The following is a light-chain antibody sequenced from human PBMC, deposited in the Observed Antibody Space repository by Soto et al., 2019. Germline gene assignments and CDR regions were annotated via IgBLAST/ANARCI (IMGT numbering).Light chain of an antibody. Sequence: QLVLTQPPSVSEAPRQRVTISCSGSSSNIGNNAVNWYQQLPGKAPKLLIYYDDVLPSGVSARFSGSKSGTSASLAISGLQSEDEADYYCAAWDDSVNGPIFGGGTKVTVL. V-gene: IGLV1-36*01. CDR3: AAWDDSVNGPI. CDR1: SSNIGNNA. CDR2: YDD. J-gene: IGLJ2*01.